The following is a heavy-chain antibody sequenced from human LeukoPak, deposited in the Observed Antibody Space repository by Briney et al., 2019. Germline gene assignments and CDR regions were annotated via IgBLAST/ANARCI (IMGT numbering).Heavy chain of an antibody. Sequence: PGRSLRLSCAASGFTFDDYAMHWVRQAPGKGLEWVSGISWNSGSIGYADSVKGRFTISRDNAKNSLYLQMNSLRAEVTALYYCAKDITVAGIIADDAFDIWGQGTMVTVSS. CDR1: GFTFDDYA. D-gene: IGHD6-19*01. J-gene: IGHJ3*02. V-gene: IGHV3-9*01. CDR2: ISWNSGSI. CDR3: AKDITVAGIIADDAFDI.